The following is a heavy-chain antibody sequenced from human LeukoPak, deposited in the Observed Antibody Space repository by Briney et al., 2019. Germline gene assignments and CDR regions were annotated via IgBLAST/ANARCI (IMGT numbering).Heavy chain of an antibody. D-gene: IGHD6-6*01. Sequence: GGSLRLSCAASGFTFEDYAMHWVRQAPGKGLEWVSGISWNSGSIGYTDSVKGRFTISRDNPKNTLYLQMNSLRTEDTAVYYCAKGDSSSFPAYYYYYMDVWGKGTTVTASS. V-gene: IGHV3-9*01. J-gene: IGHJ6*03. CDR3: AKGDSSSFPAYYYYYMDV. CDR1: GFTFEDYA. CDR2: ISWNSGSI.